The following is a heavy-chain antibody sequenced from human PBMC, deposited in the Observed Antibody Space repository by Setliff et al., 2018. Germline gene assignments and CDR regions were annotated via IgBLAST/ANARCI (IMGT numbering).Heavy chain of an antibody. D-gene: IGHD1-26*01. J-gene: IGHJ6*02. CDR1: GYSISSGYY. CDR3: ARSSYSGSYLNV. CDR2: IYHSGST. Sequence: LSLTCAVSGYSISSGYYWGWIRQPPGKGLEWIGSIYHSGSTYYNPSLKSRVTISVDTSKNQFSLKLSSVTAADTAVYYCARSSYSGSYLNVWGQGTTVTVSS. V-gene: IGHV4-38-2*01.